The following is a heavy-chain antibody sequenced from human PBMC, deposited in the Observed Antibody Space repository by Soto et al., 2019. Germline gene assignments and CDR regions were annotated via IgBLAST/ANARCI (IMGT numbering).Heavy chain of an antibody. CDR2: IFSSGTT. J-gene: IGHJ6*02. Sequence: PSETLSLTCTVSGDSISSGNKYWSWIRQPPGKGLEWIGYIFSSGTTYYNPSLRSRLTMSLGASQNQFSLQLNSLTDADTAVYFCARIPSPFDYYYAMDVWGQGTTVTVSS. D-gene: IGHD3-16*01. V-gene: IGHV4-30-4*01. CDR3: ARIPSPFDYYYAMDV. CDR1: GDSISSGNKY.